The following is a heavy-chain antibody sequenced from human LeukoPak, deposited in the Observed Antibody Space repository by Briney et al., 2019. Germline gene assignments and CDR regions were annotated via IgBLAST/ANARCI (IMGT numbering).Heavy chain of an antibody. CDR1: GGSFSRGNFY. CDR3: ARAGGSGNSTYYFDY. J-gene: IGHJ4*02. D-gene: IGHD3-10*01. CDR2: IYYSGSA. Sequence: SETLSLTCTVSGGSFSRGNFYWYWIRQFPGRGLEWIVYIYYSGSANYNPSLRSRVTISVDTSKKQFSLTLSTVTAADTAMYYCARAGGSGNSTYYFDYWGQGTQVTVSS. V-gene: IGHV4-31*03.